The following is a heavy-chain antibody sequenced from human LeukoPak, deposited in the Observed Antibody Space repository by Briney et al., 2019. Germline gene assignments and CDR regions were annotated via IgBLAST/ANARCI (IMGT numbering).Heavy chain of an antibody. V-gene: IGHV1-46*01. D-gene: IGHD3-22*01. CDR3: ARGLLSGYYDSSGYPDY. J-gene: IGHJ4*02. CDR2: INTSGGST. CDR1: AYTFTISY. Sequence: GAAVSVSFTASAYTFTISYMHWVRQAPAPGMGRKGLINTSGGSTSYAQKFQGRVTMTRDTSTSTVYMELSSMRSEDTAVYYCARGLLSGYYDSSGYPDYWGQGTLVTVSS.